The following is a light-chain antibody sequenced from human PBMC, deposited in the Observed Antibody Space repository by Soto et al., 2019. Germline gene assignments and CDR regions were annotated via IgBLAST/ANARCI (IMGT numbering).Light chain of an antibody. J-gene: IGKJ4*01. CDR3: QQRSNWPRLT. CDR1: QSVSSY. Sequence: EIVLTQSPATLSLSPGERATLSCRASQSVSSYLAWYQQKPGQAPRLLIYDASNRATGIPARFSGSGSGTDFTLTIGRLEPEDFAVYYCQQRSNWPRLTFGGGTKVEIK. V-gene: IGKV3-11*01. CDR2: DAS.